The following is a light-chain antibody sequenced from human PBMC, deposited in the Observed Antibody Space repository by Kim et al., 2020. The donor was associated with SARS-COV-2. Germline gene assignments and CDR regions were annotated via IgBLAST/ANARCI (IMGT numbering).Light chain of an antibody. V-gene: IGKV3-20*01. CDR2: DAS. CDR1: QSVSSTY. Sequence: VSPGERDTLSCRASQSVSSTYLAWYQQKPGQAPRLLMSDASTRATGIPDRFSGSGSETDFTLTISRLEPEDFAVYYCQQYDTSRTFGQGTKVDIK. J-gene: IGKJ1*01. CDR3: QQYDTSRT.